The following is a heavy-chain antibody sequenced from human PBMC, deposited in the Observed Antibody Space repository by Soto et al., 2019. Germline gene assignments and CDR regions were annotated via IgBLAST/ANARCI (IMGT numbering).Heavy chain of an antibody. CDR2: IYYSGST. Sequence: QVELQESGPGLVKPSQTLSLPCTVSGGSISSGGYYWRWLRQHPGKGLEWIGYIYYSGSTYYNPSLKNRVTISVDTSKNQFSLKLSSVTAADTAVYYCARDDSWDFWGGFDPWGQGTLVTVSS. V-gene: IGHV4-31*03. J-gene: IGHJ5*02. D-gene: IGHD3-3*01. CDR1: GGSISSGGYY. CDR3: ARDDSWDFWGGFDP.